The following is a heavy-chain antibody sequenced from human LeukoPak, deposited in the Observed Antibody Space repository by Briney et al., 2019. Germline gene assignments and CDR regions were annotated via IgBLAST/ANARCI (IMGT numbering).Heavy chain of an antibody. Sequence: GGSLRLSCAASGFTVSSNYMSWVRQAPGKGLEWVSVIYSGGSTYYADSVKGRFTISRDNSKNTLYLQMNSLRAEDTAVYYCARMYSSSSYGMDVWGQGTTVTVS. J-gene: IGHJ6*02. D-gene: IGHD6-6*01. CDR1: GFTVSSNY. CDR2: IYSGGST. CDR3: ARMYSSSSYGMDV. V-gene: IGHV3-53*01.